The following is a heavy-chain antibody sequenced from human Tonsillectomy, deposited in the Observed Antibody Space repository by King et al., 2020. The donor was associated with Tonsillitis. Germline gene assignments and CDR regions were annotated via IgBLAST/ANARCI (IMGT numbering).Heavy chain of an antibody. CDR1: GFTFSSFA. V-gene: IGHV3-23*01. CDR2: ISGSGGST. Sequence: VQSGGSLSLSCAASGFTFSSFAMNWVRQAPGEGLEWVSTISGSGGSTYYADSVKGRFTIPRDNSKNTLHLQMDSLRAEDTAVYYCAKGGSGWYGGLDYWGQGTLVTVSS. CDR3: AKGGSGWYGGLDY. J-gene: IGHJ4*02. D-gene: IGHD6-19*01.